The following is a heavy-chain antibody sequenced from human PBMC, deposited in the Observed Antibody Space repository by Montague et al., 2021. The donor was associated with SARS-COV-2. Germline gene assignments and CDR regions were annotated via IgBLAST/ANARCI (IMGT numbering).Heavy chain of an antibody. J-gene: IGHJ4*02. CDR1: GFTFRNYA. CDR2: ISYDGSDK. D-gene: IGHD1-26*01. Sequence: SLSLSFAASGFTFRNYAMHWVRQAPGKGLEWVAFISYDGSDKCYVDSVKGRFTISRDNSKNTLYLQMNTLRPEGTAVYYCTREDGIAGASSTDYWGQGTLVTVSS. V-gene: IGHV3-30*03. CDR3: TREDGIAGASSTDY.